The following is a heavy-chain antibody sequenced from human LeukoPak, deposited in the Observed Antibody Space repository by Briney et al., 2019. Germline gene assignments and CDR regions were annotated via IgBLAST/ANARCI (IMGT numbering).Heavy chain of an antibody. J-gene: IGHJ5*02. Sequence: SETLSLTCTVSGGSISNYYWSWIRQPPGKGLEWIGSLYYSGSTSYNPSLKSRLTISLDTSKNQFSLKLSSVTAADTAVYYCARAYCSGGTCYDSRGWFDPWGQGTLVTVSS. CDR3: ARAYCSGGTCYDSRGWFDP. V-gene: IGHV4-59*12. CDR2: LYYSGST. CDR1: GGSISNYY. D-gene: IGHD2-15*01.